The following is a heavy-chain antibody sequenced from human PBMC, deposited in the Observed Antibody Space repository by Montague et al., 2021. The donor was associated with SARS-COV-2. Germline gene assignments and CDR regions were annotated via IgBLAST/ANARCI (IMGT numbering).Heavy chain of an antibody. CDR3: ARSPEPMIILIITSLNWYFDL. Sequence: TLSLTCTVSGGSFSSGSYYWSWIRQHPGKGLEWIGYIYYSGSTYYNPSLKSRVTISVDTSKNQFSLKMSSVTAADTAVYYCARSPEPMIILIITSLNWYFDLWGRGTLVTVSS. V-gene: IGHV4-31*03. CDR2: IYYSGST. J-gene: IGHJ2*01. D-gene: IGHD3-22*01. CDR1: GGSFSSGSYY.